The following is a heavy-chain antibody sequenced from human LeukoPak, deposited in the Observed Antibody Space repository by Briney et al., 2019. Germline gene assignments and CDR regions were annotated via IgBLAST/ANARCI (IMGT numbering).Heavy chain of an antibody. CDR1: GFTFSSYS. D-gene: IGHD2-2*01. J-gene: IGHJ4*02. V-gene: IGHV3-20*04. Sequence: GGSLRLSCAASGFTFSSYSMNWVRQAPGKGLEWVSGINWNGGSTGYADSVKGRFTISRDNAKNSLYLQMNSLRAEDTALYYCARGYCSSTSCYSDGWGQGTLVTVSS. CDR3: ARGYCSSTSCYSDG. CDR2: INWNGGST.